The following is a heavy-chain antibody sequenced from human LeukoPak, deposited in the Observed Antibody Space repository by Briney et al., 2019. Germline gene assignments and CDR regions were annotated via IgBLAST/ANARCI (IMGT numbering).Heavy chain of an antibody. V-gene: IGHV1-2*02. D-gene: IGHD6-13*01. CDR2: INPNSGGT. Sequence: ASVKVSFKASGYTFTGYYMHWVRQAPGQGLEWMGWINPNSGGTNYAQKFQGRATMTRDTSISTAYMELSRLRSDDTAVYYCARGGTIAAAEYFQHWGQGTLVTVSS. CDR1: GYTFTGYY. J-gene: IGHJ1*01. CDR3: ARGGTIAAAEYFQH.